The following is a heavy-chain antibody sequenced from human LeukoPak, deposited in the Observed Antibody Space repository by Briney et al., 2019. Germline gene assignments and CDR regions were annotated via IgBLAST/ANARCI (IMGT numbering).Heavy chain of an antibody. V-gene: IGHV5-51*01. Sequence: GESRQISSKGSGYAFTTSWIGWVRPMPGKGLEWNAIVYPGDSDTRYSPSFQGQVTISADKSISTAYLQWSSLKASDTAMYYCARRGGSLNYFDSWGQGTLVTVSS. J-gene: IGHJ4*02. CDR2: VYPGDSDT. D-gene: IGHD1-26*01. CDR3: ARRGGSLNYFDS. CDR1: GYAFTTSW.